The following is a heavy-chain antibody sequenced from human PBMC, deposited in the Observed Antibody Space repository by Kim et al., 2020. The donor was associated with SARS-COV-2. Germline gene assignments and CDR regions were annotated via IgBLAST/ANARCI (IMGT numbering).Heavy chain of an antibody. CDR3: GRERRLMVRGGIDD. J-gene: IGHJ4*02. D-gene: IGHD3-10*01. Sequence: NPSLKSRVTISVGTSKNQLSLKLSSVTAADTAVYYCGRERRLMVRGGIDDWGQGTLVTVSS. V-gene: IGHV4-59*01.